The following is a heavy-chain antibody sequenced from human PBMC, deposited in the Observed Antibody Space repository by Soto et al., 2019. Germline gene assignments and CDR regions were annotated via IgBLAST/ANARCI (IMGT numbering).Heavy chain of an antibody. CDR3: ARVSWREKYGMDV. Sequence: QVQLVESGGGLVKPGGSLRLSCAASGFTFSDSYMSWIRQAPGKGLEWISYITFSGNTVYYADSLKGRFTISRDNAKNSLYLQMNRLRAEATAVYYCARVSWREKYGMDVWGKGTTVTVSS. J-gene: IGHJ6*04. CDR2: ITFSGNTV. V-gene: IGHV3-11*01. CDR1: GFTFSDSY.